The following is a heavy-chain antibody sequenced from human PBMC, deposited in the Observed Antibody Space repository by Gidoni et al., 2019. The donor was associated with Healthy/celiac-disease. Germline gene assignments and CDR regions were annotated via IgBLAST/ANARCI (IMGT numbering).Heavy chain of an antibody. Sequence: QVQLQESGPGLVKLSQTLSLTCTVSGGSIRSGSYVWSWIRQPAGKGLEWIGLIYTSGSTNYNPSLKSRVTISRDTSKNQFSLKLSSVTAADTAVDYCAREASYYDFWSGYYTGSDAFDIWGQGTMVTVSS. V-gene: IGHV4-61*02. CDR3: AREASYYDFWSGYYTGSDAFDI. J-gene: IGHJ3*02. CDR2: IYTSGST. D-gene: IGHD3-3*01. CDR1: GGSIRSGSYV.